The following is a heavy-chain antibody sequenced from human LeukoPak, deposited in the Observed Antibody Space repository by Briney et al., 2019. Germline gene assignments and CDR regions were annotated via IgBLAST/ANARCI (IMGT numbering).Heavy chain of an antibody. V-gene: IGHV3-30*02. CDR1: GFTFSSYG. Sequence: PGGSLRLSCAASGFTFSSYGMHWVRQAPGKGLEWVAFIRYDGSNKYYADSVKGRFTISRDNSKNTLYLQMNSLRAEDTAVYYCAKNVRLGYCSSTSCPMDYWGQGTLVTVSS. CDR3: AKNVRLGYCSSTSCPMDY. CDR2: IRYDGSNK. J-gene: IGHJ4*02. D-gene: IGHD2-2*01.